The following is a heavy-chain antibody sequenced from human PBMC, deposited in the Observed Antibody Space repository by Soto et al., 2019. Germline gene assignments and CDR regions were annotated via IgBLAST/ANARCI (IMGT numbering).Heavy chain of an antibody. CDR3: AREIVVVPAAIGLFDY. Sequence: SETLSLTCTVSGGSISSGGYYWSWIRQHPGKGLEWIGYIYYSGSTYYNPSLKSRVTISVDTSKNQFSLKLSSVTAADTAVYYCAREIVVVPAAIGLFDYWGQGTLVTVSS. CDR1: GGSISSGGYY. V-gene: IGHV4-31*03. CDR2: IYYSGST. J-gene: IGHJ4*02. D-gene: IGHD2-2*01.